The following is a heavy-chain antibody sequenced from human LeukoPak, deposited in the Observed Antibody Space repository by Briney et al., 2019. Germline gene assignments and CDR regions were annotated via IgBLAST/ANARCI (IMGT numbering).Heavy chain of an antibody. CDR3: AKGKVVTGIDY. D-gene: IGHD2-21*02. J-gene: IGHJ4*02. Sequence: GGSLRLSCAASGFTFSTYTMRWVRQAPGKGLEWVSAISGGGGSTYYADSVKGRFTISRDNSKNTLFLQMNSLRAEDTAVYYCAKGKVVTGIDYWGQGTLVTVSS. CDR1: GFTFSTYT. CDR2: ISGGGGST. V-gene: IGHV3-23*01.